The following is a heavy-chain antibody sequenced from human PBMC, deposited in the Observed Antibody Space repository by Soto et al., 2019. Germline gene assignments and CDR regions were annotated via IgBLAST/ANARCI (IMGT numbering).Heavy chain of an antibody. CDR1: GYTFTSYD. D-gene: IGHD1-1*01. V-gene: IGHV1-8*01. CDR3: ARRAETNGWNGFGADKYYFDF. J-gene: IGHJ4*02. Sequence: ASVKVSCKASGYTFTSYDIYWVRQATGQGLEWMGWMNPNTGNSGYAQKFQGRVTMASDTSISTAHMELSSLRSEDTAVYYCARRAETNGWNGFGADKYYFDFWGQGTLVTVSS. CDR2: MNPNTGNS.